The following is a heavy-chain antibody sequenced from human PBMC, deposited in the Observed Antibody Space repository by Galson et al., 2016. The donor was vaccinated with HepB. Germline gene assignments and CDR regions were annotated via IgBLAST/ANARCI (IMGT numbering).Heavy chain of an antibody. CDR1: GFVFNTYS. V-gene: IGHV3-48*02. J-gene: IGHJ4*02. Sequence: SLRLSCAASGFVFNTYSINWVRQAPGRGLEWVSYISGSSSTIYYADSVQGRFTVSRDNARNSLYLQMDRLRDEDTAVYYCATPYSYGWGTYLPPNYFDYWGQETLVPVSS. CDR3: ATPYSYGWGTYLPPNYFDY. CDR2: ISGSSSTI. D-gene: IGHD3-10*01.